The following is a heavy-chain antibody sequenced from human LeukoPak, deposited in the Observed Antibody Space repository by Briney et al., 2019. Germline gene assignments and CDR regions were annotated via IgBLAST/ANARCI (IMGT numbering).Heavy chain of an antibody. CDR1: GFTFSSYA. CDR2: ISPSGDIK. Sequence: PGGSLRLSCAASGFTFSSYAMHWVRHAPGKGLEWVSGISPSGDIKYYADSVKGRFTISRDNSKKTLYLEVSSLTGEDTAVYYCAKDDAWIRFGEWSQGTLVTISS. D-gene: IGHD3-10*01. J-gene: IGHJ4*02. V-gene: IGHV3-23*01. CDR3: AKDDAWIRFGE.